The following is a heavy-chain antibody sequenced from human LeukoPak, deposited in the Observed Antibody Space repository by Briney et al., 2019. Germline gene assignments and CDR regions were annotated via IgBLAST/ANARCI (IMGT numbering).Heavy chain of an antibody. D-gene: IGHD3-16*01. CDR1: GFTFDDYT. V-gene: IGHV3-43*01. CDR3: ATSRNRMITFGGNFDY. Sequence: PGGSLRLSCAASGFTFDDYTMHWVRQAPGKGLEWVSLISWDGGSTYYADSVKGRFTISRDNSKNSLYLQMNSLRTEDTALYYCATSRNRMITFGGNFDYWGQGTLVTVSS. CDR2: ISWDGGST. J-gene: IGHJ4*02.